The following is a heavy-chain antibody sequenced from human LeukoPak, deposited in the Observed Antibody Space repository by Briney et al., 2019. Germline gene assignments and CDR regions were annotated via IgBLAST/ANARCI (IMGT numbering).Heavy chain of an antibody. CDR1: GFPFHIYG. J-gene: IGHJ3*02. V-gene: IGHV3-48*01. Sequence: PGGSLRLSCAGPGFPFHIYGMNWVRQAPGKGLGWVSYISSRSSTIYYADSVKGRFALSRDNAKNSLYLQMNSLRAEDTAVYYCARDHHRRLYDSQARNTFDIWGQGTMVTVSS. CDR3: ARDHHRRLYDSQARNTFDI. D-gene: IGHD3-22*01. CDR2: ISSRSSTI.